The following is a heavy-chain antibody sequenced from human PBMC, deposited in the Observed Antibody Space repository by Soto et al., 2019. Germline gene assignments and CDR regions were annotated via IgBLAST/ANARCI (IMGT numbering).Heavy chain of an antibody. D-gene: IGHD2-2*01. J-gene: IGHJ4*02. Sequence: GGSLRLSCAASGFTFSSYSMNWVRQAPGKGLEWVSSISSSSSYINYADSVKGRFTISRDNAKNSLYLQMNSLRAEDTAVYYCARLTGGYCSSTSCYGDYWGQGTLVTVSS. CDR2: ISSSSSYI. CDR1: GFTFSSYS. V-gene: IGHV3-21*01. CDR3: ARLTGGYCSSTSCYGDY.